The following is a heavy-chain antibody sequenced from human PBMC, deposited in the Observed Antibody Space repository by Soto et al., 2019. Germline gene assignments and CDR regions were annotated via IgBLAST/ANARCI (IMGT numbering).Heavy chain of an antibody. D-gene: IGHD1-26*01. CDR3: AKDSIVGATTPYYGMDV. Sequence: QVQLVESGGDVVQPGRSLRLSCAASGFTFSSYGMHWVRQAPGKGLEWVAVISYDGSNKYYADSVKGRFTISRDNSRNTLYLQMNGLRAEDTAVYYCAKDSIVGATTPYYGMDVWGQGTTVTVSS. CDR1: GFTFSSYG. V-gene: IGHV3-30*18. J-gene: IGHJ6*02. CDR2: ISYDGSNK.